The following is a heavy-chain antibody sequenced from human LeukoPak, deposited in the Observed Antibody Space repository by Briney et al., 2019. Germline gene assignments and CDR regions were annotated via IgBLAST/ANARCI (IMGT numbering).Heavy chain of an antibody. J-gene: IGHJ4*02. CDR2: IPYDGSNK. D-gene: IGHD6-13*01. CDR1: GFTFSNYG. Sequence: GGSLRLSCAASGFTFSNYGMHWVRQAPGKGLEWVALIPYDGSNKYYADSVKGRFTISRDNSKNTLYLQMNSLRAEDTAVYYCARGPSFIAAAGRDYWGQGTLVTVSS. CDR3: ARGPSFIAAAGRDY. V-gene: IGHV3-30*03.